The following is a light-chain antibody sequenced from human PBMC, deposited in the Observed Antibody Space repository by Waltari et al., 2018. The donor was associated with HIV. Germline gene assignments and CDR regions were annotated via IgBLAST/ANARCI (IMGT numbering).Light chain of an antibody. V-gene: IGLV2-8*01. CDR1: SSDVGSYNF. Sequence: QSALTQPPSASGSPGQSVTISCTGTSSDVGSYNFVSWYKQHPDKAPKLLIFEVSKRPSGVPDRFSCSKSGNTASLNVSELHPEDEADYYCSSYAGSNNLLFGGGTKLTVL. CDR3: SSYAGSNNLL. CDR2: EVS. J-gene: IGLJ2*01.